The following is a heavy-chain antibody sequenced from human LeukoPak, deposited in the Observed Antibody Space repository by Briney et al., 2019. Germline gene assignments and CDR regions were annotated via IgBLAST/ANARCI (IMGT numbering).Heavy chain of an antibody. Sequence: GGSLRLSCAASGFTFSSYAMSWVRQAPGKGLEWVSAISGSGGSTYYTDSVKGRFTISRDNSKNTLYLQVNRLRAEDTAVYYCAKSSGWYYVLDYWGQGTLVTVSS. CDR2: ISGSGGST. D-gene: IGHD6-19*01. V-gene: IGHV3-23*01. CDR1: GFTFSSYA. CDR3: AKSSGWYYVLDY. J-gene: IGHJ4*02.